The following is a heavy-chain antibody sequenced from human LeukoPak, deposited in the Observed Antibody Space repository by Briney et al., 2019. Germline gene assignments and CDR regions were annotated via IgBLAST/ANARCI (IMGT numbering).Heavy chain of an antibody. J-gene: IGHJ3*01. CDR1: GFTFTNYA. V-gene: IGHV3-23*01. CDR2: IGASGADT. CDR3: ARRPRDTSGYYLGAFHG. D-gene: IGHD3-22*01. Sequence: GGSLRLSCAASGFTFTNYAMTWVRQAPGKGLEWVSVIGASGADTYYSDSVKGRFTVSRDNSQNTLFLHTSSLRGEDTAVYFCARRPRDTSGYYLGAFHGWGQGTTVTVSS.